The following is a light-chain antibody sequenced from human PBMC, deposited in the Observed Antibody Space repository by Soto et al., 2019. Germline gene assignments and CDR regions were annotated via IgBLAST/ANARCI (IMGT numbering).Light chain of an antibody. CDR2: HAS. Sequence: DIQMTQSPSSLSASIGDRVTITCQASQDINNYLNWYQQKPGKAPKLLIYHASNLETGVPSRFSGSGSGTDFTLTISSLQPEDIATYYCQQYDNLPLTFGQGTKLEIK. CDR3: QQYDNLPLT. V-gene: IGKV1-33*01. J-gene: IGKJ2*01. CDR1: QDINNY.